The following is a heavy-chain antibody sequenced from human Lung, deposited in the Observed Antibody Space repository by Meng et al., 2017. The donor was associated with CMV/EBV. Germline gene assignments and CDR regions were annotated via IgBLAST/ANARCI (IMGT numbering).Heavy chain of an antibody. CDR1: GYNFTGYY. CDR3: ARVKRYCTGGSCSSNGYYGMDV. CDR2: INPNSGDT. V-gene: IGHV1-2*02. J-gene: IGHJ6*02. D-gene: IGHD2-15*01. Sequence: ASVXVSCKASGYNFTGYYMHWVRQAPGQGLEWMGWINPNSGDTNYAQKFQGRVTMTGDTSITTAYMELSRLRSDDMAVYYCARVKRYCTGGSCSSNGYYGMDVWXQGTXVTVSS.